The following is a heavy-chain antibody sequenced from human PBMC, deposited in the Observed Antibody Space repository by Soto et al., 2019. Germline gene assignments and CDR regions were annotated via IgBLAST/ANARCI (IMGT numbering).Heavy chain of an antibody. Sequence: GGSLRLSCAASGFTFSSYGMHWVRQAPGKGLEWVAVIWYDGSNKYYADSVKGRFTISRDNSKNTLYLQMNSLRAEDTAVYYCARSTMVRGVIVFDYRGQGTLVTVSS. D-gene: IGHD3-10*01. J-gene: IGHJ4*02. CDR3: ARSTMVRGVIVFDY. V-gene: IGHV3-33*01. CDR2: IWYDGSNK. CDR1: GFTFSSYG.